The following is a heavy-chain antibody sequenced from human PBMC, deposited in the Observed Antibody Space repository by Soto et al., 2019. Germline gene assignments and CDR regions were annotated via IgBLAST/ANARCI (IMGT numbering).Heavy chain of an antibody. J-gene: IGHJ4*02. Sequence: SETLSLTCAVYGGSFSGYYWGWIRQPPGKGLEWIGEINHSGSTNYNPSLKSRVTISVDTSKNQFSLKLSSVTAADTAVYYCARPLYSGYDFDYWGQGTLVTVSS. D-gene: IGHD5-12*01. CDR1: GGSFSGYY. CDR3: ARPLYSGYDFDY. V-gene: IGHV4-34*01. CDR2: INHSGST.